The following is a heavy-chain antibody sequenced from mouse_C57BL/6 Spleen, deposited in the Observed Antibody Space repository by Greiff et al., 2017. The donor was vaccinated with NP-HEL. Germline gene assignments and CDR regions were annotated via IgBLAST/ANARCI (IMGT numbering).Heavy chain of an antibody. V-gene: IGHV5-17*01. CDR3: ARGDGSGYGYFDV. J-gene: IGHJ1*03. Sequence: EVQLMESGGGLVKPGGSLKLSCAASGFTFSDYGMHWVRQAPEKGLEWVAYISSGSSTIYYADTVKGRFTFSRDNAKNTLFLQMTSLRSEDTAMYYCARGDGSGYGYFDVWGTGTTVTVSS. CDR1: GFTFSDYG. D-gene: IGHD1-1*01. CDR2: ISSGSSTI.